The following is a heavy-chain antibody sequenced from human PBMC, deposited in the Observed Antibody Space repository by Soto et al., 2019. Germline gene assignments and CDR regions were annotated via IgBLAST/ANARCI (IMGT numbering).Heavy chain of an antibody. CDR3: ARDGGRHSGGIDY. CDR1: GGTFSSYS. CDR2: IIPIFGTA. J-gene: IGHJ4*02. V-gene: IGHV1-69*01. D-gene: IGHD1-26*01. Sequence: QVQLVQSGAGVKKPGSSVKVSCKASGGTFSSYSINWVRQAPGQGLEWMGEIIPIFGTANYAQKFQGRVTMTADESTSTAYMELSSLRSEDTAVYYCARDGGRHSGGIDYWGQGTLVTVSS.